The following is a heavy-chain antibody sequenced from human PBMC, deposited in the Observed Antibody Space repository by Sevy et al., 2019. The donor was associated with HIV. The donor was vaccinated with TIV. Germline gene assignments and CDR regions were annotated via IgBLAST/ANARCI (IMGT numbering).Heavy chain of an antibody. J-gene: IGHJ1*01. CDR1: GYTFSNYI. D-gene: IGHD1-26*01. CDR3: ARAPSGSQGPGQYFQH. Sequence: ASVKVSCKASGYTFSNYIITWVRQAPGQGLEWMGRISTYNTNYARKFQGRVTMTTDTSTSTVYMELRSLRSDDTAVYYCARAPSGSQGPGQYFQHWGQGTLVTVSS. V-gene: IGHV1-18*01. CDR2: ISTYNT.